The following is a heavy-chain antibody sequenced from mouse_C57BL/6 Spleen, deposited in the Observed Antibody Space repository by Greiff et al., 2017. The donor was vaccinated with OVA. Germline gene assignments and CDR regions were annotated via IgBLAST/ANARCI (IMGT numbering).Heavy chain of an antibody. CDR3: TRNPLDDYGSSDGGVDY. D-gene: IGHD1-1*01. J-gene: IGHJ2*01. Sequence: EVQLQQSGTVLARPGASVKMSCKTSGYTFTSYWLHWVKQRPGQGLEWIGAIYPGNSDTSYNQKFKGKAKLTAVTSASTAYMERSSLTKEDSAVYYCTRNPLDDYGSSDGGVDYWGQGTTLTVAS. V-gene: IGHV1-5*01. CDR1: GYTFTSYW. CDR2: IYPGNSDT.